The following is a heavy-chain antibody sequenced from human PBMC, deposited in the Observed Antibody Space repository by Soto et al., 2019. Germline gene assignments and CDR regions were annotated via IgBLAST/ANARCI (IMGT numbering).Heavy chain of an antibody. CDR3: ARAPSLSDSSGYYLIPRFGGRYFDY. Sequence: SETLSLTCAVYGGSFSGYYWSWIRQPPGKGLEWIGEINHSGSTNYNPSLKSRVTISVDTSKNQFSMKLSSVTAADTAVYYCARAPSLSDSSGYYLIPRFGGRYFDYCGKGPMVTAAS. CDR2: INHSGST. CDR1: GGSFSGYY. J-gene: IGHJ4*02. D-gene: IGHD3-22*01. V-gene: IGHV4-34*01.